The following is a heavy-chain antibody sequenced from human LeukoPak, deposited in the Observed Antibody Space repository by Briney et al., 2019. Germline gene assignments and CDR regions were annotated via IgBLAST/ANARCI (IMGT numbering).Heavy chain of an antibody. V-gene: IGHV4-30-4*01. D-gene: IGHD6-13*01. J-gene: IGHJ4*02. CDR3: ARGIASAGTTSSYYFDY. CDR1: GGSISSGDYY. CDR2: IYYSGST. Sequence: SQTLSLTCTVSGGSISSGDYYWSWIRQPPGKGLEWIGYIYYSGSTYYNPSLKSRVTISVDTSKNQFSLKLSSVTAADTALYDCARGIASAGTTSSYYFDYWGQGTLVTVSS.